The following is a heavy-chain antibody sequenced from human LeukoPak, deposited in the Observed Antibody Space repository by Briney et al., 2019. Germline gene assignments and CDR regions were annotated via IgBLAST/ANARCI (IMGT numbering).Heavy chain of an antibody. J-gene: IGHJ4*02. CDR3: ARGKGSSWYQDFDY. D-gene: IGHD6-13*01. CDR1: GGSISSGGYS. V-gene: IGHV4-30-2*01. Sequence: SETLSLTCAVSGGSISSGGYSWSWIRQPPGKGLEWIGYIYHSGSTYYNPSLKSRVTISVDRSKNQFSLKLSSVTAADTAVYYCARGKGSSWYQDFDYWGQGTLVTVSS. CDR2: IYHSGST.